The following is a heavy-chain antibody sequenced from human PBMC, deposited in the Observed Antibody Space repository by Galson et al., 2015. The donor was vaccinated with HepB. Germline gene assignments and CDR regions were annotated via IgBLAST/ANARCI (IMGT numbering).Heavy chain of an antibody. CDR3: ASSTGDYDYVWGNYRYEDY. CDR1: GGSIRGSNYY. V-gene: IGHV4-61*02. Sequence: TLSLTCTVSGGSIRGSNYYWNWIRQPAGKGLEWIGRIHTSGTTDYNPSLKSRVTMSVDTSKNQFSLKLSSVTAADTAVYYCASSTGDYDYVWGNYRYEDYWGQGTLVTVSS. J-gene: IGHJ4*02. D-gene: IGHD3-16*02. CDR2: IHTSGTT.